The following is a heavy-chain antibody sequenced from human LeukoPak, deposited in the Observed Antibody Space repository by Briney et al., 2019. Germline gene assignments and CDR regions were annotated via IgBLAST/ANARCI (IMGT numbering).Heavy chain of an antibody. CDR1: GYTFTSYG. CDR3: ARDNHDYGDYGFYYYGMDV. CDR2: ISAYNGNT. J-gene: IGHJ6*02. Sequence: ASVKVSCKASGYTFTSYGISWVRQAPGQGLEWMGWISAYNGNTNYAQKLQGRVTMTTDTSTSTAYMELRSLRSDDTAVYYCARDNHDYGDYGFYYYGMDVWGQGTTVTVSS. V-gene: IGHV1-18*01. D-gene: IGHD4-17*01.